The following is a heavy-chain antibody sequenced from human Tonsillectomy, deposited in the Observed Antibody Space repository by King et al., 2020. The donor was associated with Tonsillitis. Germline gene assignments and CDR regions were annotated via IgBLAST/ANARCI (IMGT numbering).Heavy chain of an antibody. J-gene: IGHJ4*02. CDR1: GFTFSSYA. CDR3: AKGPIYSRPGKGFDY. V-gene: IGHV3-23*04. D-gene: IGHD5-18*01. CDR2: ISGSGGST. Sequence: VQLVESGGVLVQPGGSLRLSCAASGFTFSSYAMSWVRQAPGQGLEWVSSISGSGGSTYYADSVKGRFTISRNNSKNTLYLQMNSLRAEDTAVYYCAKGPIYSRPGKGFDYWRQGTRVTVST.